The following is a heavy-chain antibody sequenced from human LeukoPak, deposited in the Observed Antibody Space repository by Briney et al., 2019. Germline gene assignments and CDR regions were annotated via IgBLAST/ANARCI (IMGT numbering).Heavy chain of an antibody. Sequence: GGSLRLSCEDSGLTFSSFAMSWVRQAPGKGLEWVSGVGNSGGGRYYADSVQGRFTISRDNSKSTLYLQMTSLRVEDTAIYYCAGEGAGDSGRFHSYFDHWGQGILVTVSS. D-gene: IGHD1-26*01. V-gene: IGHV3-23*01. CDR1: GLTFSSFA. J-gene: IGHJ4*02. CDR3: AGEGAGDSGRFHSYFDH. CDR2: VGNSGGGR.